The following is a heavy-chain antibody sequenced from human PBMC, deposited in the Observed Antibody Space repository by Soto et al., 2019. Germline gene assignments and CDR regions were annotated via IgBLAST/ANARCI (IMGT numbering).Heavy chain of an antibody. V-gene: IGHV3-23*01. J-gene: IGHJ4*02. D-gene: IGHD3-3*01. CDR3: AKVGWSYDFWSGSEYYFDY. CDR1: GFTFSSYA. Sequence: GESLKISCAASGFTFSSYAMSWVRQAPGKGLEWVSAISGSGGSTYYADSVKGRFTISRDNSKNTLYLQMNSLRAEDTAVYYCAKVGWSYDFWSGSEYYFDYWGQGTLVTVSS. CDR2: ISGSGGST.